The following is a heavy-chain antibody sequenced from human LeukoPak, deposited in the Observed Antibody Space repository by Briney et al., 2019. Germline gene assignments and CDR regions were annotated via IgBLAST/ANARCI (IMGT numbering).Heavy chain of an antibody. Sequence: SVKVSCKASGYTFTSYGIGWVRQAPGQGLEWMGGIIPIFGTANYAQKFQGRVTITADESTSTAYMELSSLRSEDTAVYYCARGGYSYGYGWGDLDYWGQGTLVTVSS. V-gene: IGHV1-69*13. J-gene: IGHJ4*02. CDR3: ARGGYSYGYGWGDLDY. D-gene: IGHD5-18*01. CDR2: IIPIFGTA. CDR1: GYTFTSYG.